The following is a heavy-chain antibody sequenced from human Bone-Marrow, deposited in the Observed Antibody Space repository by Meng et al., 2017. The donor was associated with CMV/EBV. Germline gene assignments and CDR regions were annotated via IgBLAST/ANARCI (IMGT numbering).Heavy chain of an antibody. CDR1: GDSIYNSLYY. V-gene: IGHV4-39*07. CDR3: ARVFRGRDCRITSCADSPHAFDI. CDR2: IYYSGVT. Sequence: GSLRLSCTVSGDSIYNSLYYWAWIRQPPGEGLEWIGSIYYSGVTYYSPSLRGRVTMSIDTPRNQFFLKVTSLTAADTAIFYGARVFRGRDCRITSCADSPHAFDIWGQGTMVTVSS. J-gene: IGHJ3*02. D-gene: IGHD2-2*01.